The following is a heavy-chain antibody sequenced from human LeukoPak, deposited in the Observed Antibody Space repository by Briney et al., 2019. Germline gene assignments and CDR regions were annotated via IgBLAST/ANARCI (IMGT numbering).Heavy chain of an antibody. D-gene: IGHD2-2*01. V-gene: IGHV3-7*01. CDR3: ARGVPAARAPGYVGY. J-gene: IGHJ4*02. CDR2: IKQDGSDK. CDR1: GFTFSSYW. Sequence: PGGSLRLSCAASGFTFSSYWMSWVRQAPGKGLEWVANIKQDGSDKYYVDSVKGRCTISRDNAKNSLYLQMNSLRAEDTAVYYCARGVPAARAPGYVGYWGQGTLVTVSS.